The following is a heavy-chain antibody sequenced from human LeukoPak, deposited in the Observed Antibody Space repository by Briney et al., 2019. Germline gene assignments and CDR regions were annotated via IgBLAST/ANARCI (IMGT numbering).Heavy chain of an antibody. CDR3: AKGNGYSYGRYYFGY. J-gene: IGHJ4*02. Sequence: GGSLRLSCAASGFTFSSYAMGWVRQAPGKGLEWVSAITASGGNTYYADSVKGRFTISRDNSKNTLYLQVNSLRAEDTAVYYCAKGNGYSYGRYYFGYWGQGTLVTVSS. V-gene: IGHV3-23*01. CDR2: ITASGGNT. CDR1: GFTFSSYA. D-gene: IGHD5-18*01.